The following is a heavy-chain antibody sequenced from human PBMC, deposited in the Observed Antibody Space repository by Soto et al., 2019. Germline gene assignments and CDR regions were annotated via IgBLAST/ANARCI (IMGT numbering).Heavy chain of an antibody. V-gene: IGHV6-1*01. CDR1: GDSVSSNSAA. CDR2: TYYRSKWYN. D-gene: IGHD6-13*01. CDR3: ASSGGALGIDGMDV. J-gene: IGHJ6*02. Sequence: PSQTLSLTCVISGDSVSSNSAAWNWIRQSPSRGLEWLGRTYYRSKWYNDYAVSVKSRITINPDTSKNQFSLQLNSVTPEDTAVYYCASSGGALGIDGMDVWGQGTTVTVSS.